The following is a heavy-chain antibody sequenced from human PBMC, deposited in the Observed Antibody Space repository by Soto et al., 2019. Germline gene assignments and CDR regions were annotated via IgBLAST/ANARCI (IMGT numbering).Heavy chain of an antibody. CDR1: GFTVSSNY. CDR3: ARDRYSSGGLDAFYI. V-gene: IGHV3-53*04. D-gene: IGHD6-19*01. Sequence: EVQLVESGGGLVQPGGSLRLSCAASGFTVSSNYMSWVRQAPGKGLEWVSVIFTGGSTYYADSVKGRFTISRHSSKNTVYLQMNSLRAEDTAVYYCARDRYSSGGLDAFYIWGQGTMVTVSS. J-gene: IGHJ3*02. CDR2: IFTGGST.